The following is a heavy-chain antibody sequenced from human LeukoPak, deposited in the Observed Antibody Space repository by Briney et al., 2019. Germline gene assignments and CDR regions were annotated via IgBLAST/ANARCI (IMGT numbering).Heavy chain of an antibody. D-gene: IGHD3-9*01. CDR1: GFTFSSYW. J-gene: IGHJ4*02. Sequence: GGSLRLSCAAPGFTFSSYWMHWVRQAPGKGLVWVSRINSDGSSTSYADSVKGRFTISRDNAENSLYLQMNSLRVEDTAIYYCARWMTGFGYWGQGTLVTVSS. CDR2: INSDGSST. V-gene: IGHV3-74*01. CDR3: ARWMTGFGY.